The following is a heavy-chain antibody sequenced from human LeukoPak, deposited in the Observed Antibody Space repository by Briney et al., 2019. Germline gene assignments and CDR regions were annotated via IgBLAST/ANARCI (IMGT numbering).Heavy chain of an antibody. CDR1: GGSISSYY. V-gene: IGHV4-59*01. Sequence: SETLSLTCTVSGGSISSYYWSWIRQPPGKGLELIGYIYYSWSTNYNPSLKSRVTISVDTSKNQFSLKLSSVTAADTAVYYCASHSEDIVVGPVGGFDPWGQGSLVTVSS. CDR3: ASHSEDIVVGPVGGFDP. D-gene: IGHD2-2*01. CDR2: IYYSWST. J-gene: IGHJ5*02.